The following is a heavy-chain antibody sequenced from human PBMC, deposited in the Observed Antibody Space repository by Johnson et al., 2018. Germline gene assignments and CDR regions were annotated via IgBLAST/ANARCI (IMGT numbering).Heavy chain of an antibody. CDR3: ARERLNDYGDYGPTHDVFDI. Sequence: QVQLVESGGGVVQPGRSLRLSCAASGFSFSNFGMHWVRQAPGKGLEWVAVIWYDGSEKYSADSVKGRFTISRDNSKNTLYVQMNSLRAVDTAVYYCARERLNDYGDYGPTHDVFDIWGQGRMVTVSS. CDR2: IWYDGSEK. J-gene: IGHJ3*02. V-gene: IGHV3-33*01. CDR1: GFSFSNFG. D-gene: IGHD4-17*01.